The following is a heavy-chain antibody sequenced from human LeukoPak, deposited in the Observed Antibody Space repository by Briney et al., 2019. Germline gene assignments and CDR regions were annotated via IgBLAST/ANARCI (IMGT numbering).Heavy chain of an antibody. CDR2: IIPIFVTP. CDR3: AKEGYTSGWYRY. D-gene: IGHD6-19*01. V-gene: IGHV1-69*13. Sequence: GASVKVSCKASGGTFSSFAINWARQTPGQGLEWMGGIIPIFVTPSYAQKFQGRITITADESTSTAYMELSSLRSEDTAVYYCAKEGYTSGWYRYWGQGTLVTVSS. J-gene: IGHJ4*02. CDR1: GGTFSSFA.